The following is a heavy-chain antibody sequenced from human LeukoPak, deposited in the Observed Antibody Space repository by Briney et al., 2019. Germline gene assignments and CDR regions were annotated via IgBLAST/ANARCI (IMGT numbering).Heavy chain of an antibody. D-gene: IGHD3-22*01. J-gene: IGHJ4*02. Sequence: GASVTVSYTASGDTFRRYAISWVRAAPGQGLEWVGGIIPIFGTANYAQKFQGRVTITADESTSTAYMELSSLRSEDTAVYYCARDAGYYYDSSGYYRNWGQGTLVTVSS. V-gene: IGHV1-69*01. CDR2: IIPIFGTA. CDR1: GDTFRRYA. CDR3: ARDAGYYYDSSGYYRN.